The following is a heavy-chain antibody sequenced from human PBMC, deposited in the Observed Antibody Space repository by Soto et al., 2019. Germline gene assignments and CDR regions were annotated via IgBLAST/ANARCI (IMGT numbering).Heavy chain of an antibody. V-gene: IGHV3-49*04. Sequence: GGSLRLSCTASGFTFGDYAMSWVRQAPGKGLEWVGFIRSKAYGGTTEYAASVKGRFTISRDDSKSIAYLQMNSLKTEDTAVYYCTRDRTLKTHSSILYYFDYWGQGTLVTVSS. CDR3: TRDRTLKTHSSILYYFDY. J-gene: IGHJ4*02. CDR2: IRSKAYGGTT. D-gene: IGHD2-15*01. CDR1: GFTFGDYA.